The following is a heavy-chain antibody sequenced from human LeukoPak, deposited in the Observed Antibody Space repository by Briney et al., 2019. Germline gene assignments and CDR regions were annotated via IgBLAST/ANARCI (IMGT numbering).Heavy chain of an antibody. J-gene: IGHJ6*02. D-gene: IGHD4-17*01. V-gene: IGHV4-59*01. CDR1: GGSISYYY. Sequence: SETLSLTCTVSGGSISYYYWSWIRQSPGKGLEWIGYIYYSGTTNYNPSLKSRATISVDTSKNQFSPQLRSVTAADTAVYYCAREDPQTTVPEGMDVWGQGTTVTVSS. CDR2: IYYSGTT. CDR3: AREDPQTTVPEGMDV.